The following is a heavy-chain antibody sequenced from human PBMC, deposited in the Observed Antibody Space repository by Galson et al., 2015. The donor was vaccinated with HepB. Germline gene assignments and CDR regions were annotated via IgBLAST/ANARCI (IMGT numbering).Heavy chain of an antibody. Sequence: SVKVSCKASGYTFTSYGISWVRQAPGQGLEWMGWISAYNGNTNYAQKLQGRVTMTTDTSTSTAYMELRSLRSDDTAVYYCARATSYRQLVTIDYWGQGTLVTVSS. CDR3: ARATSYRQLVTIDY. D-gene: IGHD6-13*01. CDR2: ISAYNGNT. J-gene: IGHJ4*02. V-gene: IGHV1-18*01. CDR1: GYTFTSYG.